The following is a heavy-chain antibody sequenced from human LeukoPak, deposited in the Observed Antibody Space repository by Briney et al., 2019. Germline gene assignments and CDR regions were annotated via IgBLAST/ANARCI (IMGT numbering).Heavy chain of an antibody. J-gene: IGHJ4*02. V-gene: IGHV1-24*01. CDR3: NARGYSYGTIDY. CDR1: GYTLTELS. CDR2: FDPEDGET. Sequence: ASVKVSCKVSGYTLTELSMHWVRQAPGKGLEGMGGFDPEDGETIYAQKFQGRVTMTEDTSTDTAYMELSSLRSEDTAVYYCNARGYSYGTIDYWGQGTLVTVSS. D-gene: IGHD5-18*01.